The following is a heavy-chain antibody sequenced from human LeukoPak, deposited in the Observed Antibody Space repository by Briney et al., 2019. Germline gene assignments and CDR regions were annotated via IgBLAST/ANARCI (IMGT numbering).Heavy chain of an antibody. CDR1: GGSISSGGYS. CDR2: IYHSGST. J-gene: IGHJ3*02. V-gene: IGHV4-30-2*01. CDR3: ARVDFGAFDI. Sequence: SETLSLTYAVSGGSISSGGYSWSWIRQPPGKGLEWIGYIYHSGSTYYNPSLKSRVTISVDRSKNQFSLKLSSVTAADTAVYYCARVDFGAFDIWGQGTMVTVSS. D-gene: IGHD2-2*03.